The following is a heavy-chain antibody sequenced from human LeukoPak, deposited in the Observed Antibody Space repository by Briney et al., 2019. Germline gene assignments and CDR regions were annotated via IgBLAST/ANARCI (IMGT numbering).Heavy chain of an antibody. V-gene: IGHV3-23*01. CDR2: ISGSGGST. J-gene: IGHJ5*02. Sequence: GGSLRLSCAASGFTFSSYAMSWVRQAPGKGLEWVSAISGSGGSTYYADSVKGRFTISRDNSKNTLYLQMNSLRAEDTAVYYCARDRGSSWYKAEIHWFDPWGQGTLVTVSS. D-gene: IGHD6-13*01. CDR3: ARDRGSSWYKAEIHWFDP. CDR1: GFTFSSYA.